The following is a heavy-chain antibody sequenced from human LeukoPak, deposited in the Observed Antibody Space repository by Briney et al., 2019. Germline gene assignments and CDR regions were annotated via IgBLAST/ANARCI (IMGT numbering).Heavy chain of an antibody. CDR1: GYSIRSGYS. D-gene: IGHD3-16*01. J-gene: IGHJ5*02. Sequence: PSETLSLTCSVSGYSIRSGYSWGWIRQPPGKGLEWIGSISHSGNTYYNPSLKSQVTISLDTSKNQFSLKLNSVTAADTAVYFCARSMISMLKVNWFDPWGQGTLVTVSS. CDR3: ARSMISMLKVNWFDP. V-gene: IGHV4-38-2*01. CDR2: ISHSGNT.